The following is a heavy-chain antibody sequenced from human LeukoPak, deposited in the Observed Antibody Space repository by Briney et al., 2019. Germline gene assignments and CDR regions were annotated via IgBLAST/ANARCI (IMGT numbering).Heavy chain of an antibody. V-gene: IGHV3-48*03. CDR2: ISSSGSTI. Sequence: GGSLRLSCAASGFAFSSYEMNWVRQAPGKGLEWVSYISSSGSTIYYADSVKGRFTISRDNAKNSLYLQMNSLRAEDTAIYYCARDPYNGNYGDSYYYYMDVWGKGTTVTISS. J-gene: IGHJ6*03. D-gene: IGHD1-26*01. CDR3: ARDPYNGNYGDSYYYYMDV. CDR1: GFAFSSYE.